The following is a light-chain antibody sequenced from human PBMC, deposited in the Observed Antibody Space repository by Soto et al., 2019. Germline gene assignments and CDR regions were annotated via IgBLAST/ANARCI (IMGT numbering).Light chain of an antibody. J-gene: IGKJ4*01. Sequence: AIQLTQSPPSLSASMGDRITITCRASQGIGSALAWYQQKPGKAPKLLIYDASSLQFGVPPRFSGSGSGTDFTLTITTLQPEDFATYFCHQFKNFPLTFGGGTKVEIK. V-gene: IGKV1D-13*01. CDR1: QGIGSA. CDR2: DAS. CDR3: HQFKNFPLT.